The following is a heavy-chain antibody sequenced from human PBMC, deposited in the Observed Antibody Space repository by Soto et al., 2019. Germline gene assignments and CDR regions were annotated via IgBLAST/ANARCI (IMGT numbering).Heavy chain of an antibody. CDR2: IIWNSEAI. CDR3: TRDDQGIATSGTTILGS. V-gene: IGHV3-9*01. CDR1: GFRFDDYA. J-gene: IGHJ4*02. D-gene: IGHD3-10*01. Sequence: GGSLILSCRASGFRFDDYAMHWVGQAPGKGPEWVAGIIWNSEAIDYAESVRGRFTISRDNAENSVFLQMDSLSPEDTALYYCTRDDQGIATSGTTILGSCGQGTPVTVSS.